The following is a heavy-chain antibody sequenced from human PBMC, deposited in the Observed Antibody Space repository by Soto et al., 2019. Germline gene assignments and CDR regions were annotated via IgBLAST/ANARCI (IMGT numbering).Heavy chain of an antibody. D-gene: IGHD3-9*01. CDR1: GFTFSDYY. V-gene: IGHV3-11*01. Sequence: QVQLVESGGGLVKPGGSLRLSCAASGFTFSDYYMSWIRQAPGKGLEWISYISSRGTTRYYADSVKGRFTISRDNAKNSKDLQMNSLRAEDTAVYYCARDDWLPFDSFDNNGMDVWGQGTTVTVSS. J-gene: IGHJ6*02. CDR2: ISSRGTTR. CDR3: ARDDWLPFDSFDNNGMDV.